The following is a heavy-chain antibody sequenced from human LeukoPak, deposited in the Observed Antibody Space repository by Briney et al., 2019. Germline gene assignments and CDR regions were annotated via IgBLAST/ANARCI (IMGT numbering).Heavy chain of an antibody. CDR1: GGTFSSYA. J-gene: IGHJ3*02. CDR2: IIHIFGTA. V-gene: IGHV1-69*05. CDR3: ASRSSRGGAFDI. D-gene: IGHD6-13*01. Sequence: SVKVSCKASGGTFSSYAISWVRQAPGQGLEWMGGIIHIFGTANYAQKFQGRVTITTDESTSTAYMELSSLRSEDTAVYYCASRSSRGGAFDIWGQGTMVTVSS.